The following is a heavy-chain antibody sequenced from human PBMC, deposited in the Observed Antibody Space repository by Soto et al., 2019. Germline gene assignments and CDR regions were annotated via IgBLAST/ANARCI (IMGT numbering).Heavy chain of an antibody. J-gene: IGHJ4*02. CDR2: TYFRSKWYF. Sequence: SQTLSLTCVISGDSVSSDSAAWNWIRQSPSGGLEWLGRTYFRSKWYFDYAVSMRGRITINPDTSKNQLSLQLNSVTPEDTAVYYCARETPSFDSWGQGTLVTVSS. CDR1: GDSVSSDSAA. D-gene: IGHD2-15*01. V-gene: IGHV6-1*01. CDR3: ARETPSFDS.